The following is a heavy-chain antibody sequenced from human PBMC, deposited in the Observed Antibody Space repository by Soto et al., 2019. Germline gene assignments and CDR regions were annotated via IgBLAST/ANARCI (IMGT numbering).Heavy chain of an antibody. CDR3: ARAPLRFLEWFPHSYGKDV. V-gene: IGHV3-13*01. D-gene: IGHD3-3*01. J-gene: IGHJ6*02. Sequence: GGSLRLSCAASGFTFSSYDMHWVRQATGKGLEWVSAIGTAGDTYYPGSVKGRFTISRENAKNSLYLQMNSLRAGDTAVYYCARAPLRFLEWFPHSYGKDVWGQGTTVTVSS. CDR1: GFTFSSYD. CDR2: IGTAGDT.